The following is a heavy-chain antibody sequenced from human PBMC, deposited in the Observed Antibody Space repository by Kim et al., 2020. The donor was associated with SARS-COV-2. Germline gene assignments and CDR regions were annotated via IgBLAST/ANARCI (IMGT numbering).Heavy chain of an antibody. V-gene: IGHV7-4-1*02. Sequence: ASVKVSCKASGYTFTSYAMNWVRQAPGQGLEWMGWINTNTGNPTYAQGFTGRFVFSLDTSVSTAYLQISSLKAEDTAVYYCARLGAAAGTMALYDYWGQGTLVTVSS. CDR3: ARLGAAAGTMALYDY. D-gene: IGHD6-13*01. CDR2: INTNTGNP. J-gene: IGHJ4*02. CDR1: GYTFTSYA.